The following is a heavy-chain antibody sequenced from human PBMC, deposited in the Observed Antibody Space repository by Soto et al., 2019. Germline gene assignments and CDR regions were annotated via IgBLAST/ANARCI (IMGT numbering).Heavy chain of an antibody. CDR3: TTDLYYYGSGIGVHYDSSGYRENY. Sequence: KAGGSLRLSCAASGFTFSNAWMSWVRQAPGKGLEWVGRIKSKTDGGTTDYAAPVKGRFTISRDDSKNTLYLQMNSLKTEDTAVYYCTTDLYYYGSGIGVHYDSSGYRENYWGQGTLVTVSS. D-gene: IGHD3-10*01. J-gene: IGHJ4*02. V-gene: IGHV3-15*01. CDR2: IKSKTDGGTT. CDR1: GFTFSNAW.